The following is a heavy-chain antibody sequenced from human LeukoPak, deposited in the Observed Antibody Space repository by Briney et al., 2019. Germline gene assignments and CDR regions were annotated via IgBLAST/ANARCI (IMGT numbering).Heavy chain of an antibody. V-gene: IGHV4-34*01. J-gene: IGHJ6*02. CDR3: ARGRNNQITMIRGPNHYFGLDF. Sequence: PSETLSLTCAVYGGSFSGYYWTWIRQAPGKGLEWIGEINHVGSTKYNPSLKSRATMSVDPSKNQFSLKLSAVTAADTAFYYCARGRNNQITMIRGPNHYFGLDFWGQGTTVIVSS. CDR2: INHVGST. D-gene: IGHD3-10*01. CDR1: GGSFSGYY.